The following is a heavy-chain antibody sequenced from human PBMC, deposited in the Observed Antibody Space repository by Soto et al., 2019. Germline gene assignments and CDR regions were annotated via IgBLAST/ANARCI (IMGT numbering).Heavy chain of an antibody. CDR1: GYTFTSYG. CDR2: ISAYNGNT. J-gene: IGHJ4*02. V-gene: IGHV1-18*01. Sequence: ASVKVSCKASGYTFTSYGISWVRQAPGQGLEWMGWISAYNGNTNYAQKLQGRVTMTTDTSTSTAYMELRSLRSDDTAVYYCARAVGQLWPFLETIFDYWGQGTLVTVSS. D-gene: IGHD5-18*01. CDR3: ARAVGQLWPFLETIFDY.